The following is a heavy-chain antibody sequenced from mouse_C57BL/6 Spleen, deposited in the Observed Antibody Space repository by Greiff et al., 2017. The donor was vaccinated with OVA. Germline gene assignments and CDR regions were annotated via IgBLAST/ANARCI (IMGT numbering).Heavy chain of an antibody. V-gene: IGHV5-17*01. J-gene: IGHJ2*01. Sequence: EVMLVESGGGLVKPGGSLKLSCAASGFTFSDYGMHWVRQAPEKGLEWVAYISSGSSTIYYADKVKGRFTISRDHAKNTLSMQMTRLRSEDTAMYYCAREVDSSGYHYYYFDYWGQGTTLTVSS. CDR1: GFTFSDYG. CDR3: AREVDSSGYHYYYFDY. CDR2: ISSGSSTI. D-gene: IGHD3-2*02.